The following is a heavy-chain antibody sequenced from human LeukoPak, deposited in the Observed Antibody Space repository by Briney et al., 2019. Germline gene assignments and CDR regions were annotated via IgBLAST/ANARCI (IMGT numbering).Heavy chain of an antibody. CDR2: IYTSGST. CDR1: GGSISSYY. J-gene: IGHJ5*02. D-gene: IGHD3-10*01. Sequence: SETLSLTHTVSGGSISSYYWSWIRQPAGKGLEWIGRIYTSGSTHYNPSLKSRVTLSVDTSKNQFSLKLSSVTAADTAVYYCARDRVVRGPTAGWFDPWGQGTLVTVSS. CDR3: ARDRVVRGPTAGWFDP. V-gene: IGHV4-4*07.